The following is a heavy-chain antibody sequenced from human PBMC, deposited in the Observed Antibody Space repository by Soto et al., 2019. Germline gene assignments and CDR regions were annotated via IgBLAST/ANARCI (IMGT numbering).Heavy chain of an antibody. CDR2: IGTAGDT. Sequence: PGGSLRLSCAASGFTFSSYDMHWVRQATGKGLEWVSAIGTAGDTYYPGSVKGRFTISRENAKNSLYLQVNSLRAEDTAVYYCARASAAAGTFYYYGMDVWGQGTTVTVSS. V-gene: IGHV3-13*01. J-gene: IGHJ6*02. D-gene: IGHD6-13*01. CDR3: ARASAAAGTFYYYGMDV. CDR1: GFTFSSYD.